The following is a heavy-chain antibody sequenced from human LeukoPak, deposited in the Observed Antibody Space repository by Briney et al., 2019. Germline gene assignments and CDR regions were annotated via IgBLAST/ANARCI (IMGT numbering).Heavy chain of an antibody. V-gene: IGHV3-64*01. CDR3: ARENGFLFDY. CDR2: ISSNGGST. Sequence: PGGSLRLSCAASGFTFSSYAMHWVRQAPGKGLEYVSAISSNGGSTYYANSVKGRFTISRDNSKNTLYLQMGSLRAEDMAVYYCARENGFLFDYWGQGTLVTVSS. J-gene: IGHJ4*02. D-gene: IGHD2/OR15-2a*01. CDR1: GFTFSSYA.